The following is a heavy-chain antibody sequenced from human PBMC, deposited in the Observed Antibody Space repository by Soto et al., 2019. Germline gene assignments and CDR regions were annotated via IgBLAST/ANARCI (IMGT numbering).Heavy chain of an antibody. CDR3: ARATAYCGRTTCYPFDY. CDR2: IYYSGTT. V-gene: IGHV4-30-4*01. CDR1: GGSIISGDYY. J-gene: IGHJ4*02. Sequence: SETLSLTCTVSGGSIISGDYYWSWIRQPPGKGLEWIGHIYYSGTTSYNPSLKSRVSMSIASSKNQFSLELRSVTAADTAVYYCARATAYCGRTTCYPFDYWGQGTLVTVPS. D-gene: IGHD2-2*01.